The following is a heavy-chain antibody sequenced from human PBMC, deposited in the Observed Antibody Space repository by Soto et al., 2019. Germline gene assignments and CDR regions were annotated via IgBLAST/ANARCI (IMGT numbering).Heavy chain of an antibody. CDR3: ARGRNFGSSNYLDD. D-gene: IGHD2-2*01. Sequence: ASVKVSCKASGYTFTSYGINWVRQAPGRGLEWMGWINPGNGNTKYSQQFQGRVIIDRDTSASTASMELSSLRSEGTAVYYCARGRNFGSSNYLDDWGLGNRVTVS. J-gene: IGHJ4*02. V-gene: IGHV1-3*01. CDR2: INPGNGNT. CDR1: GYTFTSYG.